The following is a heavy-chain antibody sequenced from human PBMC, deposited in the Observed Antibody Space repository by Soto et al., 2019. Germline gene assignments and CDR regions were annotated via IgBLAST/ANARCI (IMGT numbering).Heavy chain of an antibody. CDR3: ARSIVVVTALDY. CDR2: INAGNGNT. V-gene: IGHV1-3*05. CDR1: GYTFTRYA. D-gene: IGHD2-21*02. Sequence: QVQLVQSGAEEKKPGDSVKVSCKASGYTFTRYAMHWVRQAPGQRLEWMGWINAGNGNTKYSQKFQGRVTITRDTSASTAYMELSSLRSEDTAAYYCARSIVVVTALDYWGQGTLVTVSS. J-gene: IGHJ4*02.